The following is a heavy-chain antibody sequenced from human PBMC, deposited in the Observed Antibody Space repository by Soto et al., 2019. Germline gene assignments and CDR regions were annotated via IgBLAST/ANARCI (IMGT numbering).Heavy chain of an antibody. J-gene: IGHJ4*02. CDR3: ARSYVDTAMGLDY. D-gene: IGHD5-18*01. V-gene: IGHV3-30-3*01. CDR1: GFTFSSYA. CDR2: ISYDGSNK. Sequence: GGSLRLSCAASGFTFSSYAMHWVRQAPGKGLEWVAVISYDGSNKYYADSVKGRFTISRDNSKNTLYLQMNSLRAEDTAVYYCARSYVDTAMGLDYWGQGTLVTVSS.